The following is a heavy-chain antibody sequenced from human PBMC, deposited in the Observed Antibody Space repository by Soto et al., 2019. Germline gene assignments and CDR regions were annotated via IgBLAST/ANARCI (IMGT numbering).Heavy chain of an antibody. D-gene: IGHD2-15*01. J-gene: IGHJ4*02. Sequence: ASVKVSCKASGGTFSSYAISWVRQAPGQGLEWMGGIIPIFGTANYAQKFQGRVTITADESTSTAYMELSSLRSEDTAVYYCARYAEGYCSGGSCHNPWAPFDYWGQGALVTVSS. CDR2: IIPIFGTA. V-gene: IGHV1-69*13. CDR1: GGTFSSYA. CDR3: ARYAEGYCSGGSCHNPWAPFDY.